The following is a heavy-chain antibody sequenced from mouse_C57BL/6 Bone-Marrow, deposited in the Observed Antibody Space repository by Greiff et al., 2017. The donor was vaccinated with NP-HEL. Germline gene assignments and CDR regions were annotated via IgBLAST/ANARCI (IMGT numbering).Heavy chain of an antibody. D-gene: IGHD3-1*01. J-gene: IGHJ1*03. CDR1: GYTFTSYW. Sequence: QVQLQQPGAELVKPGASVKLSCKASGYTFTSYWLQWVKQRPGQGLEWIGEIDPSDSYTNYNQKFKGKATLTVDTSSSTAYLQLSSLTSEDSAVYYCGRPVSRAGVIDVWGTGTTVTVSS. CDR2: IDPSDSYT. CDR3: GRPVSRAGVIDV. V-gene: IGHV1-50*01.